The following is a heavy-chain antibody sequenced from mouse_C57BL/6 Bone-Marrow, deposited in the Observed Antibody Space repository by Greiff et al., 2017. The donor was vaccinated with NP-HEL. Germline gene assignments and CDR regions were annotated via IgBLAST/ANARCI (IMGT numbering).Heavy chain of an antibody. CDR1: GFTFSSYA. CDR3: TREGVRRGYYFDY. D-gene: IGHD2-14*01. Sequence: EVMLVESGEGLVKPGGSLKLSCAASGFTFSSYAMSWVRQTPEKRLEWVAYISSGGDYIYYADTVQGRFPISRDNARNTLYLQMSSLKSEDTASYYCTREGVRRGYYFDYWGQGTTLTVSS. J-gene: IGHJ2*01. CDR2: ISSGGDYI. V-gene: IGHV5-9-1*02.